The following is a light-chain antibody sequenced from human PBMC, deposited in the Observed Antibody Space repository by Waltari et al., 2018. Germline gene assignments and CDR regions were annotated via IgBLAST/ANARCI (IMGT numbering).Light chain of an antibody. Sequence: EIVLTQSPGTLSLSPGERATLSCRASQSVRGSVAWYQQKAGQAPRLLIYGASSRATGIPDRFSGGGSGTDFSLTISRLEPEDFAVYYCQHYVRLPATFGQGTKVEI. CDR1: QSVRGS. CDR3: QHYVRLPAT. CDR2: GAS. J-gene: IGKJ1*01. V-gene: IGKV3-20*01.